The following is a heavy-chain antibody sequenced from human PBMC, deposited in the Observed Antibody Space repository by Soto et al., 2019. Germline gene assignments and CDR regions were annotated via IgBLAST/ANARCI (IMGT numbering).Heavy chain of an antibody. Sequence: SGPTLVNPTQTLTLTCTFSRFSLSTSGVGVGWIRQPPGKALEWLALIYWNDDKRYSPSLKSRLTITKDTSKNQVVLTMTNMDPVDTATYYCAHRARVKQLVLSGLADWFDPWGQGTLVTVSS. CDR2: IYWNDDK. CDR3: AHRARVKQLVLSGLADWFDP. V-gene: IGHV2-5*01. D-gene: IGHD6-6*01. CDR1: RFSLSTSGVG. J-gene: IGHJ5*02.